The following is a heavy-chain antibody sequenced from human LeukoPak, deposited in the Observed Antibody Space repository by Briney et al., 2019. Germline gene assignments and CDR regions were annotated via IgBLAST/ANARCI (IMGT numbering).Heavy chain of an antibody. CDR1: GFTFSSYG. Sequence: GGSLRLSCAASGFTFSSYGMHWVRQAPGKGLEWVANIKQDGSEKYYVDSVKGRFTISRDNAKNSVFLQMNSLRAEDTALYYCARDGVRAVTFNHYYFLDVWGKGTTVTVSS. CDR2: IKQDGSEK. D-gene: IGHD3-10*01. J-gene: IGHJ6*03. CDR3: ARDGVRAVTFNHYYFLDV. V-gene: IGHV3-7*01.